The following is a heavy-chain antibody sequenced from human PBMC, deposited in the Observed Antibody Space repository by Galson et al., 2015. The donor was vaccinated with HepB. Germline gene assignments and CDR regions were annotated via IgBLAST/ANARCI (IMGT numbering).Heavy chain of an antibody. V-gene: IGHV3-30*02. CDR2: IRYDGSNK. J-gene: IGHJ4*02. Sequence: SLRLSSAASGFTFSSYGMHWVRQAPGKGLEWVAFIRYDGSNKYYADSVKGRFTISRDNSKNTLYLQMNSLRAEDTAVYYCASIPLAFPGIAVVFFRQNRFDYWGQGTLVTVSS. D-gene: IGHD6-19*01. CDR3: ASIPLAFPGIAVVFFRQNRFDY. CDR1: GFTFSSYG.